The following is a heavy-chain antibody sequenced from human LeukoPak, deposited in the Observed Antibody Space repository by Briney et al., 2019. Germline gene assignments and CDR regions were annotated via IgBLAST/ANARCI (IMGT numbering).Heavy chain of an antibody. J-gene: IGHJ4*02. CDR2: ISRDTPRT. CDR3: AGDPDWLEY. CDR1: GFTFSSYS. V-gene: IGHV3-48*02. D-gene: IGHD3/OR15-3a*01. Sequence: GGSLRLSCAASGFTFSSYSMNWVRQAPGKGLEWVSYISRDTPRTYYADSVRGRFTISRDNAKNSLYLQMNSLRDEDTAVYYCAGDPDWLEYGGQGTLVTVSS.